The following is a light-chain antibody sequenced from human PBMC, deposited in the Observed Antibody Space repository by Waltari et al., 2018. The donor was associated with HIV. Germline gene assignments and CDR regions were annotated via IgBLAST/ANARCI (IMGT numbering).Light chain of an antibody. CDR2: KDS. V-gene: IGLV3-25*03. J-gene: IGLJ2*01. Sequence: SYELTQPPSVSVSPGQTARITCSGDALPKQYAYWYQQKPGQAPVLVIYKDSERASGIPERFSGSSSGTTVTLTISGVQAEDEADYYCQSADSSGTIVVFGGGTKLTVL. CDR1: ALPKQY. CDR3: QSADSSGTIVV.